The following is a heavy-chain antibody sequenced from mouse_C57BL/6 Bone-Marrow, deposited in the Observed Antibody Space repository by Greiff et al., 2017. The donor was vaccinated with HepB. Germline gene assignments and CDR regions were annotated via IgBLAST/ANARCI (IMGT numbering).Heavy chain of an antibody. CDR2: IFPGSGST. CDR3: GDDGYPYYFDY. CDR1: GYTFTDYY. D-gene: IGHD2-3*01. Sequence: QVHVKQSGPELVKPGASVKISCKASGYTFTDYYINWVKQRPGQGLEWIGWIFPGSGSTYYNEKFKGKATLTVDKSSSTAYMLLSSLTSEDSAVYFCGDDGYPYYFDYWGQGTTLTVSS. V-gene: IGHV1-75*01. J-gene: IGHJ2*01.